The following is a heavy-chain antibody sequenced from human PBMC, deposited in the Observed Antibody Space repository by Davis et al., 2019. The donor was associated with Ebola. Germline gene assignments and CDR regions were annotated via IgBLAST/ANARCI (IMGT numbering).Heavy chain of an antibody. CDR2: IKADGSEK. CDR1: GFTFSSYW. V-gene: IGHV3-7*01. D-gene: IGHD3/OR15-3a*01. CDR3: ARDLDSYFDY. Sequence: GESLKISCAASGFTFSSYWMTWVRQAPGKGLEWVANIKADGSEKYYVDSVKGRVTISRDNSKNTLYLQMNSLKAEDTAVYFCARDLDSYFDYWGQGTLVTVSS. J-gene: IGHJ4*02.